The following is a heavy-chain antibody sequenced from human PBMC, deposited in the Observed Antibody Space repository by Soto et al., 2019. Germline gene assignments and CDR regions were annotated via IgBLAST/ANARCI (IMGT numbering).Heavy chain of an antibody. Sequence: GGSLRLSCAASGLTFSSYSMNWVRQAPGKGLEWVSSISSSSSYIYYADSVKGRFTISRDNAKNSLYLQMNSLRAEDTAVYYCARDYGLRGYSSSSSPYYYYYGMDVWGQGTTVTVSS. J-gene: IGHJ6*02. D-gene: IGHD6-6*01. CDR3: ARDYGLRGYSSSSSPYYYYYGMDV. V-gene: IGHV3-21*01. CDR1: GLTFSSYS. CDR2: ISSSSSYI.